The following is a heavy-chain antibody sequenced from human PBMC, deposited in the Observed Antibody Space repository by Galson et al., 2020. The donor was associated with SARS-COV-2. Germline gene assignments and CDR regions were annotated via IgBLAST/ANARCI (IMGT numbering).Heavy chain of an antibody. Sequence: SQTLSLTCAISGDSVSSDSASWHWIRQSPSRGLAWLGRTYYRSRWNNDYAVSLEGRLTIDPDTSKNQFSLHLNSVTPEDTAVYYCARDVAAVADAFDIWGQGTLVTVSS. J-gene: IGHJ3*02. CDR2: TYYRSRWNN. D-gene: IGHD6-19*01. CDR3: ARDVAAVADAFDI. CDR1: GDSVSSDSAS. V-gene: IGHV6-1*01.